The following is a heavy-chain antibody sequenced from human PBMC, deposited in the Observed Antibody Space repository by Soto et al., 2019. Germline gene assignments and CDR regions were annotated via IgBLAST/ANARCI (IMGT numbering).Heavy chain of an antibody. CDR2: IIPIFGTA. Sequence: VQLVQSGAEVKKPGSSVKVSCKASGGTFSSYAISWVRQAPGQGLEWMGGIIPIFGTANYAQKFQGRVTITADESTSTAYMELSSLRSEDTAVYYCARNVVYSYGKGYYYGMDVWCQGTTVTVSS. CDR3: ARNVVYSYGKGYYYGMDV. CDR1: GGTFSSYA. J-gene: IGHJ6*02. D-gene: IGHD5-18*01. V-gene: IGHV1-69*01.